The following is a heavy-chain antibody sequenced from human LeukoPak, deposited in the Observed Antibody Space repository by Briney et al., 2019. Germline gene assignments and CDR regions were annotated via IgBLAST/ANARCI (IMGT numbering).Heavy chain of an antibody. CDR1: GFTFSSYG. CDR2: IWYDGSNK. Sequence: GRSLRLSCAASGFTFSSYGMHWVRQAPGKGLEWVAVIWYDGSNKYYADSVKGRFTISRDNSKNTLYLQMNSLRAEDTAVYYCARASYQRMDAFDIWGQGTMVTVSS. J-gene: IGHJ3*02. V-gene: IGHV3-30*19. D-gene: IGHD2-2*01. CDR3: ARASYQRMDAFDI.